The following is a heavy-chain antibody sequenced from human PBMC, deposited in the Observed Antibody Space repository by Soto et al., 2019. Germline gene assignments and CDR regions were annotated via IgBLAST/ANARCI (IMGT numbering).Heavy chain of an antibody. D-gene: IGHD3-3*01. CDR2: IYYSGST. V-gene: IGHV4-39*01. CDR1: GGSISSSSYY. CDR3: ARLGRDFWSGYPSGFVDY. J-gene: IGHJ4*02. Sequence: QLQLQESGPGLVKPSETLSLTCTVSGGSISSSSYYWGWIRQPPGKGLEWIGSIYYSGSTYYNPSLKSRVPISVDTSKNQFSLKLSSVTAADTAVYYGARLGRDFWSGYPSGFVDYWGQGTLVTVSS.